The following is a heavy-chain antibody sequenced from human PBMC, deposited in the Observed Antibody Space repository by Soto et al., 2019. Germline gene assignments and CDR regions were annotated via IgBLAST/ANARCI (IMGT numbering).Heavy chain of an antibody. CDR1: GGSIRSGGYY. CDR3: ARRVVVPAAIFDP. J-gene: IGHJ5*02. Sequence: QVQLQESGPGLVKPSQTLSLTCTVSGGSIRSGGYYWSWIRQHPGKGLEWIGYIYYSGSTYYNPSLKSRVTISVDTSKNQFSLKLSSVTAADTAVYYCARRVVVPAAIFDPWGQGTLVTVSS. D-gene: IGHD2-2*01. CDR2: IYYSGST. V-gene: IGHV4-31*03.